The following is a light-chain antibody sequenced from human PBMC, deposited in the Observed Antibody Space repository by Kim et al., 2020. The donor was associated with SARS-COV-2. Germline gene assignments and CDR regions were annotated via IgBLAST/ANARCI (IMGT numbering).Light chain of an antibody. Sequence: SYELTQPPSVSVSPGQTASITCSGDKLGDKYACWYQQKPGQSPVLVIYQDSKRPSGIPERFSGSNAGNTDTLTISGTQAMDEADYDCQAWDSSTAVFGG. CDR3: QAWDSSTAV. CDR1: KLGDKY. CDR2: QDS. J-gene: IGLJ3*02. V-gene: IGLV3-1*01.